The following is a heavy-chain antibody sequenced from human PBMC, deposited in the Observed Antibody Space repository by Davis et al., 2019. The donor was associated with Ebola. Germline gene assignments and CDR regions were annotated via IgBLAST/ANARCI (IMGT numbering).Heavy chain of an antibody. D-gene: IGHD4-17*01. V-gene: IGHV1-46*01. Sequence: ASVKVSCKASGYTFTSYYMHWVRQAPGQGLEWMGIINPSGGSTSYAQKFQGRVTMTRNTSISTAYMELSSLRSDDTAVYYCARQPMTPVTSYYYYGMDVWGQGTTVTVSS. CDR3: ARQPMTPVTSYYYYGMDV. J-gene: IGHJ6*02. CDR2: INPSGGST. CDR1: GYTFTSYY.